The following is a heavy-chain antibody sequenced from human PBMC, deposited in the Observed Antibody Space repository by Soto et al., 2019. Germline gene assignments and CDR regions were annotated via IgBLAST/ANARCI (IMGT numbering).Heavy chain of an antibody. Sequence: QVQLQESGPGLVKPSGTLSLTCAVSGGSISSSNWWSWVRQPPGKGLEWIGEIYHSGSTNYNPSLKGRVTISVDKSKNQFSLKLSSVTAADTAVYYCARGRPIVATTQLNCSGGSCYNVVLVWGQGTLVTVSS. J-gene: IGHJ4*02. D-gene: IGHD2-15*01. CDR2: IYHSGST. CDR1: GGSISSSNW. V-gene: IGHV4-4*02. CDR3: ARGRPIVATTQLNCSGGSCYNVVLV.